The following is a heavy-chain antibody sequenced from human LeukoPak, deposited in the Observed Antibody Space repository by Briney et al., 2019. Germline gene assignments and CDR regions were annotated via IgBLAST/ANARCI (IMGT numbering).Heavy chain of an antibody. CDR1: GYTFTSYA. CDR3: AREPGYSSSWYRRNFDY. Sequence: ASVKVSCKASGYTFTSYAMHWVRQAPGQRLEWMGWINAGNGNTKYSQKFQGRVIITRDTSASTAYMELSSLRSEDTAVYYCAREPGYSSSWYRRNFDYWGQGTLVTVSS. V-gene: IGHV1-3*01. CDR2: INAGNGNT. J-gene: IGHJ4*02. D-gene: IGHD6-13*01.